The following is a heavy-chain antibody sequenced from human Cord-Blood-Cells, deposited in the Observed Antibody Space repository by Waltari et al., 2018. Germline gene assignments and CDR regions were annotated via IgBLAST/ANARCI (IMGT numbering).Heavy chain of an antibody. CDR1: GYTLTELS. CDR3: ASPTVLWFGELFPYGMDV. CDR2: FEREDGET. Sequence: QVQLVQSGAEVKKPGASVKVSCKVSGYTLTELSMHWVRQAPGKGLEWMGGFEREDGETIYAQKCQGRVTMTEDTSTDTAYMELSSLRSEDTAVYYCASPTVLWFGELFPYGMDVWGQGTTVTVSS. V-gene: IGHV1-24*01. D-gene: IGHD3-10*01. J-gene: IGHJ6*02.